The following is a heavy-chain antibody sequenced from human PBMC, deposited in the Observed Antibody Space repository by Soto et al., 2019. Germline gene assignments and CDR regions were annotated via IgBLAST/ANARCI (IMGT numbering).Heavy chain of an antibody. J-gene: IGHJ5*02. CDR2: IKQDGSEK. CDR1: GFTFSSYW. V-gene: IGHV3-7*01. D-gene: IGHD3-10*01. Sequence: PGGSLRLSCAASGFTFSSYWMSWVRQAPGKGLEWVANIKQDGSEKYYVDSVKGRFTISRDNAKNSLYLQMNSLRAEDTAVYYCARAHMVRGVMSFDPWGQGTLVTVSS. CDR3: ARAHMVRGVMSFDP.